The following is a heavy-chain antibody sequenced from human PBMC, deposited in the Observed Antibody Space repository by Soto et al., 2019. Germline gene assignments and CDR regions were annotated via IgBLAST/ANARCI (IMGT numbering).Heavy chain of an antibody. V-gene: IGHV3-11*01. Sequence: QVQLVESGGGLVKPGGSLRLSCAASGFTFSDYYMSWIRQAPGKGLAWGSYISSSGSTIYYADSVKGRFTISRDNAKNSLYLQMNSLRAEDTAVYYCAREVMVVSARGYYFDYWGQGTLVTVSS. CDR3: AREVMVVSARGYYFDY. CDR2: ISSSGSTI. D-gene: IGHD2-15*01. CDR1: GFTFSDYY. J-gene: IGHJ4*02.